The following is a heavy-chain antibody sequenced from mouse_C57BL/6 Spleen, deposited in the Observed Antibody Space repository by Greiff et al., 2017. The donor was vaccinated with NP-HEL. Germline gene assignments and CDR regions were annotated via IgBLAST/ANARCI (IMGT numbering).Heavy chain of an antibody. Sequence: QVQLKESGPGLVQPSQSLSITCTVSGFSLTSYGVHWVRPSPGKGLEWLGVIWRGGSTDYNAAFMSRLSITKDNSKSQVFFKMNRLQADDTAIYYCAKTWVYYGSSYYAMDYWGQGTSVTVSS. J-gene: IGHJ4*01. D-gene: IGHD1-1*01. CDR1: GFSLTSYG. CDR3: AKTWVYYGSSYYAMDY. CDR2: IWRGGST. V-gene: IGHV2-5*01.